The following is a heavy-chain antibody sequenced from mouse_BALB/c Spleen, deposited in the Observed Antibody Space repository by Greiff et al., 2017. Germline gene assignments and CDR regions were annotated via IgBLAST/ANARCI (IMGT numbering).Heavy chain of an antibody. V-gene: IGHV1-14*01. J-gene: IGHJ4*01. CDR2: INPYNDGT. CDR1: GYTFTSYV. D-gene: IGHD2-1*01. CDR3: ARGKYYGNYPLLAMDY. Sequence: EVQLQQSGPELVKPGASVKMSCKASGYTFTSYVMHWVKQKPGQGLEWIGYINPYNDGTKYNEKFKGKATLTSDKSSSTAYMELSSLTSEDSAVYYCARGKYYGNYPLLAMDYWGQGTSVTVSS.